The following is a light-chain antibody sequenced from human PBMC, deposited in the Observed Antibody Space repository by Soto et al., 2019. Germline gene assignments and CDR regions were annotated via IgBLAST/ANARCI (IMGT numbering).Light chain of an antibody. Sequence: DIHLTQSPSFLSSSLGDRVTITFLASQGIGSYLAWYQQKPGKAPNLLIYAASTLQSAVPSRFSGTGSGTEFTLTISSLQPEDFATYYCQLLNNSPIIFGQGTRLEIK. CDR2: AAS. J-gene: IGKJ5*01. CDR1: QGIGSY. V-gene: IGKV1-9*01. CDR3: QLLNNSPII.